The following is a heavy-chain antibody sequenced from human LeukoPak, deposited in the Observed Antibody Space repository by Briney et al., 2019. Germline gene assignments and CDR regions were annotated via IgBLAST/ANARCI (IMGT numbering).Heavy chain of an antibody. Sequence: ASVKVSCKASGYTFTGYYMHWVRQAPGQGLEWMGWINPNSGGTNYAQKFQGRVTMTRDTSISTAYMELSRLRSDDTAVYYCARDSGERGLGSYLICYWGQGTLVTVSS. V-gene: IGHV1-2*02. CDR2: INPNSGGT. CDR3: ARDSGERGLGSYLICY. CDR1: GYTFTGYY. J-gene: IGHJ4*02. D-gene: IGHD3-10*01.